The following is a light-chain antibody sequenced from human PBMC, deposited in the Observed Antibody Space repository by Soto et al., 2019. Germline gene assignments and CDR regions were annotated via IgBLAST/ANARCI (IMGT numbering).Light chain of an antibody. V-gene: IGKV3-20*01. Sequence: VLTQSAGSLSLSPGDRATPSCRASQSVTSTFLAWYQQKPGQAPRLVIYGASNRATGIPARFRGSGSGTDFTLIISRLLPEDFALYYCQQYGGSPITCRQGTRLEIK. CDR1: QSVTSTF. CDR2: GAS. J-gene: IGKJ5*01. CDR3: QQYGGSPIT.